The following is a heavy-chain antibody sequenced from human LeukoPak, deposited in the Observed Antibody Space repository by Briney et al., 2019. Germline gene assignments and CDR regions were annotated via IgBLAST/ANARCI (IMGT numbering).Heavy chain of an antibody. CDR1: GGSFSGYY. CDR3: ARHRYYYRSGSYYGAPYYMDV. J-gene: IGHJ6*03. V-gene: IGHV4-34*01. CDR2: INHSGST. Sequence: SETLSLTCAVYGGSFSGYYWSWIRQPPGKGLEWIGEINHSGSTNYNPSLKSRVTISVDTSKNQFSLKLSSVTAADTAVYYCARHRYYYRSGSYYGAPYYMDVWGKGTTVTISS. D-gene: IGHD3-10*01.